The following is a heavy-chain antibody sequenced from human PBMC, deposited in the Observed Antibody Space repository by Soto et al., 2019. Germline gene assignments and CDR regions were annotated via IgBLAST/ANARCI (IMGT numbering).Heavy chain of an antibody. J-gene: IGHJ4*02. V-gene: IGHV3-23*01. CDR1: GFTFSRYI. CDR3: AKERAVPSTIDY. D-gene: IGHD6-19*01. CDR2: ISGSGAST. Sequence: GGSLRLSCAASGFTFSRYIMIWVRQAPGKGLEWVSGISGSGASTYYADSVKGRFTISRDNSKNTLFLQMNSLRAEDTAIYFCAKERAVPSTIDYWGQGTLVTVSS.